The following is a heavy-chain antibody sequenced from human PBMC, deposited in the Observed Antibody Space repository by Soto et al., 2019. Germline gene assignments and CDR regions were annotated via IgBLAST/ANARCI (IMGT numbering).Heavy chain of an antibody. Sequence: QVQLVQSGAEVKKPGASVKVSCKASGYTFTGYGISWVRQAPGQGLEWMGWISAYNGNTNYAQKLQGRVTMTTDTSTSTAYMELRSLRSDDTAVYYCARGRSYDSSGYQPYYFDYWGQGTLVTVSS. CDR2: ISAYNGNT. CDR1: GYTFTGYG. D-gene: IGHD3-22*01. J-gene: IGHJ4*02. CDR3: ARGRSYDSSGYQPYYFDY. V-gene: IGHV1-18*01.